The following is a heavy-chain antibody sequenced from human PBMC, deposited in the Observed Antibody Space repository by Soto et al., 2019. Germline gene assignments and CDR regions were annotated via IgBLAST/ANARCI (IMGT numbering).Heavy chain of an antibody. CDR1: GFDFGDYY. CDR2: ISGSGGST. J-gene: IGHJ5*02. D-gene: IGHD3-22*01. CDR3: ARRDGYYDSSGYSTENWFDP. Sequence: LRLSFTGSGFDFGDYYMSWVRQAPGKGLEWVSAISGSGGSTYDADSVKGRFTISRDNSKNTLYLQMNSLRAEDTAVYYCARRDGYYDSSGYSTENWFDPWGQGTLVTVSS. V-gene: IGHV3-23*01.